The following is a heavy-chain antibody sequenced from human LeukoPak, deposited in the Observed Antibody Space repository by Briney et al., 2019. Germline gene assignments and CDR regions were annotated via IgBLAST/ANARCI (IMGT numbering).Heavy chain of an antibody. CDR1: GGSISSYY. CDR3: ARDMGYDSSGYYSYDAFDI. Sequence: SETLSLTCTASGGSISSYYWSWLRQPAGKGLEWIGRIYTSGSTNYNPSLKSRVTMSVDTSKNQFSLKLSSVTAADTAVYYCARDMGYDSSGYYSYDAFDIWGQGTMVTVSS. V-gene: IGHV4-4*07. J-gene: IGHJ3*02. CDR2: IYTSGST. D-gene: IGHD3-22*01.